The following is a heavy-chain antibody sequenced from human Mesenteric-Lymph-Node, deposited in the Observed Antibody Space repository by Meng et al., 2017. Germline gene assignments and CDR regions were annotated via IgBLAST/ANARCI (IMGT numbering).Heavy chain of an antibody. CDR3: ARRQYFGENIFDPLDY. V-gene: IGHV3-21*01. J-gene: IGHJ4*02. Sequence: GGSLRLSCAASGFSFSTYSMIWVRQAPGKGLEWVSAIDRSSIYISYADSVKGRFTISRDNAKNSLYLQMNSLRAEDTAVYYCARRQYFGENIFDPLDYWGQGTLVTVSS. D-gene: IGHD2/OR15-2a*01. CDR1: GFSFSTYS. CDR2: IDRSSIYI.